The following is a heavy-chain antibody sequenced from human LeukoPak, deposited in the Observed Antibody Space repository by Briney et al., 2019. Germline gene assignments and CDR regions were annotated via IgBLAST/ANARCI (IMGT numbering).Heavy chain of an antibody. J-gene: IGHJ4*02. CDR2: IRSKAYGGTT. CDR3: TTTRGFTYGSDY. D-gene: IGHD5-18*01. Sequence: GGSLRLSCTVSGFTFGDYAMNWVRQAPGKGLEWVGFIRSKAYGGTTEYAASVKGRFTISRDDSKSIAYLQMNSLKTEDTAVYYCTTTRGFTYGSDYWGQGTLVTVSS. V-gene: IGHV3-49*04. CDR1: GFTFGDYA.